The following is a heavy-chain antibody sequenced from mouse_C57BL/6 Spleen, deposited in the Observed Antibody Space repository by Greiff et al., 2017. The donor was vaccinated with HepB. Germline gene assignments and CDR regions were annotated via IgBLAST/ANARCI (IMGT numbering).Heavy chain of an antibody. CDR3: ARSDGSSSWFAY. CDR1: GYTFTSYW. J-gene: IGHJ3*01. D-gene: IGHD1-1*01. V-gene: IGHV1-69*01. Sequence: QVQLKESGAELVMPGASVKLSCKASGYTFTSYWMHWVKQRPGQGLEWIGEIDPSDSYTNYNQKFKGKSTLTVDKSSSTAYMQLSSLTSEDSAVYYCARSDGSSSWFAYWGQGTLVTVSA. CDR2: IDPSDSYT.